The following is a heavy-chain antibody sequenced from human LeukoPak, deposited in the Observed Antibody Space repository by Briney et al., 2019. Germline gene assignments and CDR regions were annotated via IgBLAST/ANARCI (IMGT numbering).Heavy chain of an antibody. J-gene: IGHJ4*01. CDR1: GFIFSNYA. Sequence: LPGGSLRLSCAASGFIFSNYAMNWVRQAPGKGLEWVSYISSSTTTIYYADSVRGRFTISRDNARNSLYLQMNSLRAEDTAVYYCARGPYNNDHYFDYWGQGTLATVSS. D-gene: IGHD1-14*01. CDR2: ISSSTTTI. V-gene: IGHV3-48*04. CDR3: ARGPYNNDHYFDY.